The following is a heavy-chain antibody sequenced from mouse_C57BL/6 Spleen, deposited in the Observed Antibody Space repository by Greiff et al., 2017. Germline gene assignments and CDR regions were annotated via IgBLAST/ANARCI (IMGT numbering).Heavy chain of an antibody. Sequence: VQLQQSGAELARPGASVKLSCKASGYTFTSYGISWVKQRTGQGLEWIGEIYPRSGNTYYNEKFKGKATLTADKSSSTAYMELRSLASEDSSVSFCARGDYCGSSPAWFAYWGQGALVTVSA. CDR3: ARGDYCGSSPAWFAY. CDR1: GYTFTSYG. J-gene: IGHJ3*01. CDR2: IYPRSGNT. V-gene: IGHV1-81*01. D-gene: IGHD1-1*01.